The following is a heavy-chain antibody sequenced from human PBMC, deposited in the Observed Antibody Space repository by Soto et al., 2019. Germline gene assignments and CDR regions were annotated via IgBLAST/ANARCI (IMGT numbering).Heavy chain of an antibody. V-gene: IGHV4-39*01. CDR1: GGSISRYY. D-gene: IGHD6-13*01. CDR2: IYYSGST. CDR3: ARHQSHSSSYVDP. Sequence: PSETQSLTCTVSGGSISRYYWSWIRQPPGKGLEWIGSIYYSGSTYYNPSLKSRVTISVDTSKNQFSLKLSSVTAADTAVYYCARHQSHSSSYVDPWGQGTLVTV. J-gene: IGHJ5*02.